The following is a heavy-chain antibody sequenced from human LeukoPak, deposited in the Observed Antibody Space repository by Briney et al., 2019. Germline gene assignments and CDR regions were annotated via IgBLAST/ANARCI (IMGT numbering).Heavy chain of an antibody. CDR1: GYTFTGYF. D-gene: IGHD6-13*01. CDR2: INPNSGGT. CDR3: ARAQSLTAPAGTFTNS. V-gene: IGHV1-2*02. Sequence: ASVKVSCKASGYTFTGYFLHWVRRAPGQGFEWMGWINPNSGGTYYTQRFQGRVTMTRDTSISTAYMELSSLRSDDTAVYYCARAQSLTAPAGTFTNSWGQGTLVTVSS. J-gene: IGHJ4*02.